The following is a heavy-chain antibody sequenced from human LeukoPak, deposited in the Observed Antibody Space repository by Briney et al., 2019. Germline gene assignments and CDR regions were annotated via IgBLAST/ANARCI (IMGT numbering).Heavy chain of an antibody. Sequence: GGSLRLSCAASGFTFSSYAMSWVRQAPGKGLEWVSAISGSGGSTHYADSVKGRFTISRDNSKNTLYLQMNSLGAEDTAVYYCARMDADILTGSETYYFDYWGQGTLVTVSS. J-gene: IGHJ4*02. CDR3: ARMDADILTGSETYYFDY. CDR1: GFTFSSYA. CDR2: ISGSGGST. V-gene: IGHV3-23*01. D-gene: IGHD3-9*01.